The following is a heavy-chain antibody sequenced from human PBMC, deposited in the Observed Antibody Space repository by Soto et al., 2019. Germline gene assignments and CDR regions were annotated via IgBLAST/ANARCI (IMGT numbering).Heavy chain of an antibody. D-gene: IGHD3-16*01. V-gene: IGHV3-23*01. CDR3: EKDQFRFYPLREAVER. CDR1: GFPFSSYA. CDR2: LSGSGGST. J-gene: IGHJ3*01. Sequence: GGSLRLSCAASGFPFSSYAMSWVRPAPGQGLAWVSALSGSGGSTYYADSVKGRFTISRDNSKNTLYLQMPSLRAEATAVYYCEKDQFRFYPLREAVERGGQGKMVT.